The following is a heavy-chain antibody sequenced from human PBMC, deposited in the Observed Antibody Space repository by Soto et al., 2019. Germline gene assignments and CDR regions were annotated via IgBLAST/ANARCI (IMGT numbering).Heavy chain of an antibody. CDR1: GGSIRSGGYS. CDR2: IYHSGST. CDR3: AAVGGLPRYY. J-gene: IGHJ4*02. V-gene: IGHV4-30-2*01. Sequence: QLQLQESGSGLVKPSQTLSLTCAVSGGSIRSGGYSWSWIRQPPGKGLEWIGYIYHSGSTYYNPSLKSRVTISVDRSKNQFSLQLRAVTAAYTAVNYCAAVGGLPRYYWGQGTLVTVSS. D-gene: IGHD5-12*01.